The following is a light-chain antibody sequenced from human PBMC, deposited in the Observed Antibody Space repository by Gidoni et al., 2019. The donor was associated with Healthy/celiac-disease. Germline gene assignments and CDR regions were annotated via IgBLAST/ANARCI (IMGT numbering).Light chain of an antibody. CDR3: QQFNSYPIT. V-gene: IGKV1-13*02. CDR2: DAS. CDR1: QGSSSA. J-gene: IGKJ5*01. Sequence: AIQLTQSPSSLSASVGDRVTITCRASQGSSSALAWYQQKPGKAPKLLIYDASSLESGVPSRFSGSGSGTDFTLTISSLQPEDCATYYCQQFNSYPITFGQGTRLEIK.